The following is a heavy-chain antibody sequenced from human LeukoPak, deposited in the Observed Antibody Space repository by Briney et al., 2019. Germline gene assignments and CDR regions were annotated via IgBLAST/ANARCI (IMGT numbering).Heavy chain of an antibody. J-gene: IGHJ4*02. V-gene: IGHV6-1*01. CDR2: TYYRSKWYN. D-gene: IGHD1-26*01. Sequence: SQTLSLTFAISGDSVSSNSAAWNWIRQSPSRGLEWLGRTYYRSKWYNDYAVSVKSRITINPDTSKNQFSLQLNSVTPEDTAVYYCAREGSYSGSYSSFSDGDFFDYWGQGTLVTVSS. CDR3: AREGSYSGSYSSFSDGDFFDY. CDR1: GDSVSSNSAA.